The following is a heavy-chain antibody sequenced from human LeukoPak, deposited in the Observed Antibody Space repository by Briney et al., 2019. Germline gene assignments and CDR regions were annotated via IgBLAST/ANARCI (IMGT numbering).Heavy chain of an antibody. CDR1: GGSFSGYY. D-gene: IGHD3-9*01. V-gene: IGHV4-34*01. CDR3: ARDRIGLRYFDWLLLRSLTYYYYYMDV. J-gene: IGHJ6*03. CDR2: INHSGST. Sequence: SETLSLTCAVYGGSFSGYYWSWIRQPPGKGLEWIGEINHSGSTNYNPSLKSRVTISVDTSKNQFSLKLSSVTAADTAVYYCARDRIGLRYFDWLLLRSLTYYYYYMDVWGKGTTVTISS.